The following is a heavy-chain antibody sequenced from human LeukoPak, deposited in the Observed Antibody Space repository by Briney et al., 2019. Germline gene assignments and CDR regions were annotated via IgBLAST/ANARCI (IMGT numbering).Heavy chain of an antibody. CDR3: ASIAVAGNFDY. CDR1: GYTFTSYY. Sequence: ASVKVSCKASGYTFTSYYMHWVRQAPGQGLEWMGIINPSGGSTSYAQKFQGRVTMTRDTSTSTVYMELSSLGSEDTAVYYCASIAVAGNFDYWGQGTLVTVSS. D-gene: IGHD6-19*01. CDR2: INPSGGST. V-gene: IGHV1-46*01. J-gene: IGHJ4*02.